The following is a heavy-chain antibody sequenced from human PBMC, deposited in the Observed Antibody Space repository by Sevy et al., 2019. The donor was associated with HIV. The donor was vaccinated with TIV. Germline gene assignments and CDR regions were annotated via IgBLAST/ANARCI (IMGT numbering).Heavy chain of an antibody. Sequence: ASVNVSCKASGYTFTGYYMHWVRQAPGQGLEWMGRINPNSGGTNYAQKFQGRVTMTRDTSISTAYMELSRLRSDDTAVYYCARRGSGWYSPFDYWGQGTLVTVSS. J-gene: IGHJ4*02. V-gene: IGHV1-2*06. CDR3: ARRGSGWYSPFDY. CDR1: GYTFTGYY. D-gene: IGHD6-19*01. CDR2: INPNSGGT.